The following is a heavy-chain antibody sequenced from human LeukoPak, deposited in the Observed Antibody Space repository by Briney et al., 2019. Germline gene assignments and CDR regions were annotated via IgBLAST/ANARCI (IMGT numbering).Heavy chain of an antibody. D-gene: IGHD3-16*01. CDR1: RLTFSSYT. Sequence: GGSLRLSCAASRLTFSSYTMNWVRQAPGKGLEWVSSISSTSSYIDYADSVKGRFIISRDNAKNSLYLQMNSLRAEDTAVYYCASDLLRFEYWGQGTLVTVSS. CDR2: ISSTSSYI. CDR3: ASDLLRFEY. J-gene: IGHJ4*02. V-gene: IGHV3-21*01.